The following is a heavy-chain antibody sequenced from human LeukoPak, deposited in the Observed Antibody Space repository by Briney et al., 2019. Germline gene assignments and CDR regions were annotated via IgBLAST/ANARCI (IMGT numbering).Heavy chain of an antibody. J-gene: IGHJ3*02. Sequence: SETLSLTCTVSGGSISSSSYYWGWIRQPPGKGLEWIGNIYYSGTTYYNPSLKSRVTISVDTSKNQFSLKLSSVTAADTAVYYCARADIVVVVAATEAFDIWGQGTMVTVSS. CDR3: ARADIVVVVAATEAFDI. D-gene: IGHD2-15*01. CDR2: IYYSGTT. V-gene: IGHV4-39*07. CDR1: GGSISSSSYY.